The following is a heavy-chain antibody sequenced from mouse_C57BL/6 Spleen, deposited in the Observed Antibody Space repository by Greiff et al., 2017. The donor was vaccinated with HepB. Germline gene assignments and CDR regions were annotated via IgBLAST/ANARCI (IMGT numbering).Heavy chain of an antibody. CDR2: IYPRSGNT. Sequence: QVQLKESGAELARPGASVKLSCKASGYTFTSYGISWVKQRTGQGLEWIGEIYPRSGNTYYNEKFKGKATLTADKSSSTAYMELRSLTSEDSAVYFCARWDYYGSSLFDYWGQGTTLTVSS. CDR3: ARWDYYGSSLFDY. V-gene: IGHV1-81*01. J-gene: IGHJ2*01. D-gene: IGHD1-1*01. CDR1: GYTFTSYG.